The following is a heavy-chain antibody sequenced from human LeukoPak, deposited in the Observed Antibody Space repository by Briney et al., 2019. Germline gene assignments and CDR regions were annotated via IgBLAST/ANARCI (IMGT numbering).Heavy chain of an antibody. J-gene: IGHJ4*02. CDR1: GGSFSGYY. Sequence: SETLSLTCAVYGGSFSGYYWSWIRQPPGKGLEWIGEINHSGSTNYDPSLKSRVTISVDTSKNQFSLKLSSVTAADTAVYYCARRGYSYGSAYWGQGTLVTVSS. V-gene: IGHV4-34*01. D-gene: IGHD5-18*01. CDR3: ARRGYSYGSAY. CDR2: INHSGST.